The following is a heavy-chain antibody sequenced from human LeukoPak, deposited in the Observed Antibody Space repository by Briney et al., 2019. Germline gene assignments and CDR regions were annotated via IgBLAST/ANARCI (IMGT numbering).Heavy chain of an antibody. CDR2: IFPGDSNI. V-gene: IGHV5-51*01. CDR3: ARDHYCYSTSCYFDY. D-gene: IGHD2-2*01. J-gene: IGHJ4*02. Sequence: GESLKISCRAAGYSFSNYWVGWVRPMPGKGMEYMGIIFPGDSNIRYNPSFQGQATMSVDRSTNTAYLQWSSLKASDSAMYYCARDHYCYSTSCYFDYWGQGTLVTVSS. CDR1: GYSFSNYW.